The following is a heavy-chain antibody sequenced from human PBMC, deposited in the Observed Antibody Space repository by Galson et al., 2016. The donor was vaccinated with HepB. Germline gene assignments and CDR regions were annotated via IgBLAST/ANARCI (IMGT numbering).Heavy chain of an antibody. CDR3: AKAMLKYWSIPLSYNMDV. CDR1: GFTFSGHG. D-gene: IGHD2-8*02. Sequence: SLRLSCAASGFTFSGHGMHWARQAPGRGLEWVAVISKDSRDKQYVDSVKGRFTVSGDNSKNTLFLQMNGLRAEDTAVYYCAKAMLKYWSIPLSYNMDVWGKGTTVTVSS. J-gene: IGHJ6*03. CDR2: ISKDSRDK. V-gene: IGHV3-30*18.